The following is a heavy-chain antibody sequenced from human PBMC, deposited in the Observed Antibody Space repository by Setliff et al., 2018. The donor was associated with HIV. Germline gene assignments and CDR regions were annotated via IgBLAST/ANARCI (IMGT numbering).Heavy chain of an antibody. CDR3: ARDCAVVGGTGSLDS. J-gene: IGHJ4*02. CDR2: ISSSGTTI. D-gene: IGHD1-26*01. Sequence: GGSLRLSCAASGFTFSNYEMNWVRQAPGKGLEWVSYISSSGTTIYYADSVKGRFTISRDNAKNSLYLQMNSLRAEDTAVYYCARDCAVVGGTGSLDSWGQGTLVTVSS. CDR1: GFTFSNYE. V-gene: IGHV3-48*03.